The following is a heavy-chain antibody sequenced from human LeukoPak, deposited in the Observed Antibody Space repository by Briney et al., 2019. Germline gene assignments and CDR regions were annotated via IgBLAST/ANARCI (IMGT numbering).Heavy chain of an antibody. J-gene: IGHJ5*02. V-gene: IGHV3-53*01. D-gene: IGHD3-10*01. CDR1: GFTVSSNY. CDR2: IYSGGST. CDR3: ARGPQGITRWFDP. Sequence: GGSLRLSCAASGFTVSSNYMSWVRQAPGKGLEWVSVIYSGGSTYYADSVKGRFTISRDNSKNTLYLQMNSLRAEDTAVYYCARGPQGITRWFDPWGQGTLVTVSS.